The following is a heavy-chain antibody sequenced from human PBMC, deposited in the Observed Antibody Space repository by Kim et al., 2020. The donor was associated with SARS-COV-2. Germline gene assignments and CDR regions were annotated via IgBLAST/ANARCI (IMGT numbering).Heavy chain of an antibody. CDR2: T. CDR3: ARWARNFDY. V-gene: IGHV4-59*10. Sequence: TSYNPPHKGRVTMSVDTSKNQFALKLSSVTAADTAVYYCARWARNFDYWGQGTLVTVSS. J-gene: IGHJ4*02.